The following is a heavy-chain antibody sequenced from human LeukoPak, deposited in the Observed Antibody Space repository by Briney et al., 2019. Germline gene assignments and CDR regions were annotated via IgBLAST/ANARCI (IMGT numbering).Heavy chain of an antibody. J-gene: IGHJ4*02. CDR2: ISDTGNT. CDR1: GFTLSSYA. Sequence: SGGSLRLSCAASGFTLSSYAMSWVRQAPGKGLEWVSAISDTGNTYHADSVKGRFTISRDSSKNTLFLQMNRLRPEDAAVYYCARRAGAYSHPYDYWGQGTLVTVSS. V-gene: IGHV3-23*01. D-gene: IGHD4/OR15-4a*01. CDR3: ARRAGAYSHPYDY.